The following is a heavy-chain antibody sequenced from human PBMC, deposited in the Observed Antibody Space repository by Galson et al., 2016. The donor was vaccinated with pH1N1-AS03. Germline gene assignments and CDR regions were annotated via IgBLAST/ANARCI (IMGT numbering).Heavy chain of an antibody. CDR2: IYPTGNGK. CDR3: ARDSGGWAVDF. D-gene: IGHD6-19*01. V-gene: IGHV1-46*01. Sequence: SVKVSCKASGYTFTTHHMHWVRQAPGQALEWMGIIYPTGNGKNFAQKFQGRVTMTRETSTSTFYMELSSLISDDTAVYFCARDSGGWAVDFWGQGTEVTVSS. J-gene: IGHJ3*01. CDR1: GYTFTTHH.